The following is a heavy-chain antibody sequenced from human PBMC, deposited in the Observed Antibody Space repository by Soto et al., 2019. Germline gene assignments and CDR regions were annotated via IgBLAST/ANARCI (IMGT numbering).Heavy chain of an antibody. Sequence: QVQPVQSGAEVKKPGASVKVSCKASGYTFTSYAMHWVRQAPGQRLEWMGWINAGNGNTKYSQKFQGRVTITRDTSASTAYMELSSLRSEDTAVYYCARDTILSGYSSGFDYWGQGTLVTVSS. CDR2: INAGNGNT. CDR3: ARDTILSGYSSGFDY. D-gene: IGHD5-18*01. J-gene: IGHJ4*02. V-gene: IGHV1-3*01. CDR1: GYTFTSYA.